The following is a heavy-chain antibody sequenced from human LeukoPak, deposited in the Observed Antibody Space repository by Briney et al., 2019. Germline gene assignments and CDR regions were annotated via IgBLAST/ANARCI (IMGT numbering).Heavy chain of an antibody. CDR1: GFTFSSYA. Sequence: PGGSLRLSCAASGFTFSSYAMSWVRQAPGKGLEWVSAISGSGGSTHYADSVKGRFTISRDNSKNTLYLQMNSLRAEDTAVYYCAKDYDSSGYYDYWGQGTLVTASS. CDR3: AKDYDSSGYYDY. CDR2: ISGSGGST. J-gene: IGHJ4*02. D-gene: IGHD3-22*01. V-gene: IGHV3-23*01.